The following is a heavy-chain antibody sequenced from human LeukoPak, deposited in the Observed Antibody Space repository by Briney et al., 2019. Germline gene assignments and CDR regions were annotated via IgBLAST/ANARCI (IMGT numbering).Heavy chain of an antibody. J-gene: IGHJ4*02. CDR1: GFTFDDYA. Sequence: GRSLRLSCVASGFTFDDYAMHWVRQAPGKGLEWVSGISWKSDSVDYADSVKGRFTISRDNAKNSLYLQMNSLRAEDTAVYYCAKLTTSWGQGTLVTVSS. CDR2: ISWKSDSV. V-gene: IGHV3-9*01. CDR3: AKLTTS. D-gene: IGHD4-11*01.